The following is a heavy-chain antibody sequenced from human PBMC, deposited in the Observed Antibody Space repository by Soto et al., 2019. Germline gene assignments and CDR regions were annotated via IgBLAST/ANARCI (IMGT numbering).Heavy chain of an antibody. D-gene: IGHD2-15*01. CDR3: ARDGRYAFDALDL. J-gene: IGHJ3*01. CDR1: SDSVSGGNFY. Sequence: PSETLSLTCTISSDSVSGGNFYWTWIRLPPGKGLEWLGYIHYSGRTSYNPSLKSRLTISMDTSKNQFSLRLSSVTAADTAVYFCARDGRYAFDALDLCGHGTMLTVSS. CDR2: IHYSGRT. V-gene: IGHV4-61*01.